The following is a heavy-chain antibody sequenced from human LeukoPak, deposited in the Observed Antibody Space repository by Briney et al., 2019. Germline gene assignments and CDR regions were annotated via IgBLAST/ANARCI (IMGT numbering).Heavy chain of an antibody. CDR2: INHSGST. Sequence: TSETLSLTCAVYGGSFSGYYWSWIRQPPGKGLEWIGEINHSGSTNYNPSLKSRVTISVDTSKNQFSLKLSSVTAADTAVYYCARGARITMIVVVTYYFDYWGQGTLVTVSS. V-gene: IGHV4-34*01. CDR1: GGSFSGYY. J-gene: IGHJ4*02. D-gene: IGHD3-22*01. CDR3: ARGARITMIVVVTYYFDY.